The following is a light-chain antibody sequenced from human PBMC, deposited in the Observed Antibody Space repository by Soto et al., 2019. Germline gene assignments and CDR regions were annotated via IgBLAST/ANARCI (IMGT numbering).Light chain of an antibody. Sequence: EIVLTQSPVTLSLSPFERATLSFRASQSVSNNYLAWYQQKPGQAPRLLIYGASNRATGIPDRFSGSGSGTDFTLTISRLEPEDFAVYYCQQYGSSGTFGQGTKVDI. CDR1: QSVSNNY. CDR3: QQYGSSGT. V-gene: IGKV3-20*01. J-gene: IGKJ1*01. CDR2: GAS.